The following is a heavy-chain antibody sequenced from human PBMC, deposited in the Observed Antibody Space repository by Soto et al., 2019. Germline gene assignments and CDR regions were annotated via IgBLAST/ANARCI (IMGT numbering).Heavy chain of an antibody. CDR2: TSPDGGST. V-gene: IGHV1-46*01. CDR3: ARAPRGGVIIVITSAQIAY. Sequence: GASVKVSCKASGYDFTDHYIHWVRQAPGQGLEWMGITSPDGGSTRYSQQFQARITMTRDTSTSTVYMELSSLRSEDTAVYYCARAPRGGVIIVITSAQIAYWGQGTLVTVSS. J-gene: IGHJ4*02. D-gene: IGHD3-10*01. CDR1: GYDFTDHY.